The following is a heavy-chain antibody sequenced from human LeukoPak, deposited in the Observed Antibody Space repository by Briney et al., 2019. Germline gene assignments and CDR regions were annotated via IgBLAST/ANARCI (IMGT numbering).Heavy chain of an antibody. J-gene: IGHJ4*02. CDR2: IKQDGSEK. CDR1: GFTFSRHW. Sequence: GGSLRLSCAASGFTFSRHWMTWVRQAPGKGLEWVANIKQDGSEKNYVDSVKGRFTISRDNAKNSLYLQMNNLGVEDTAMYYCAGGTGFIIKDWGQGTLVTVSS. D-gene: IGHD3-9*01. V-gene: IGHV3-7*03. CDR3: AGGTGFIIKD.